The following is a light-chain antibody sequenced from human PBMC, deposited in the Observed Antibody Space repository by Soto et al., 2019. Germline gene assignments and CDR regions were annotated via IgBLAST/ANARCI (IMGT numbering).Light chain of an antibody. CDR1: QSVSSS. V-gene: IGKV3-15*01. J-gene: IGKJ4*01. Sequence: EIVMTQSPATLSVSPGERVTLSCRASQSVSSSLAWYQQKPGQAPRLLISAASTRASDIPARFSGSGSGTEFTLTISSLQSEDFAVYYCQQYNNWPPLTFGGGTKVEIK. CDR3: QQYNNWPPLT. CDR2: AAS.